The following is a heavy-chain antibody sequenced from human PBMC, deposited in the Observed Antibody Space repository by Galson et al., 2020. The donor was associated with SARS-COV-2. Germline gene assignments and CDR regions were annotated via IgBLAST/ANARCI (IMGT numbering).Heavy chain of an antibody. CDR3: AIKEGYYYYGMDV. V-gene: IGHV3-23*01. CDR2: ISGSGGST. Sequence: GESLKTSCAASGFTLSSSAMNWVRQAPGKGPEWVSAISGSGGSTYYADSVKGRFTISRDNSKNTLYLQMNSLRAEDTAVYYCAIKEGYYYYGMDVLGQGTTVTVSS. J-gene: IGHJ6*02. CDR1: GFTLSSSA.